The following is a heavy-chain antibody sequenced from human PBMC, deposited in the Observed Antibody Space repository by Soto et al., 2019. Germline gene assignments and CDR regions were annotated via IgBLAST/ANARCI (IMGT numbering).Heavy chain of an antibody. Sequence: PGGSLRLSCAASGFTFSSYWMHWVRQAPGKGLVWVSRINSDGSSTSYADSVKGRFTISRDNAKNTLYLQMNSLRAEDTAVYYCAKNGRGGYPTTKYYYYGMDVWGQGTTVTVSS. CDR1: GFTFSSYW. D-gene: IGHD2-15*01. V-gene: IGHV3-74*01. J-gene: IGHJ6*02. CDR2: INSDGSST. CDR3: AKNGRGGYPTTKYYYYGMDV.